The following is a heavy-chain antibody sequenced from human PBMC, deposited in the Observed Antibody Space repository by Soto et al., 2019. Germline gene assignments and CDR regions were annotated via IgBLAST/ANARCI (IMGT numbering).Heavy chain of an antibody. CDR2: IKSKTDGGTT. V-gene: IGHV3-15*01. CDR1: GFTFSNAW. D-gene: IGHD3-9*01. CDR3: TTQIALRYFDWLLENYYFDY. J-gene: IGHJ4*02. Sequence: GGSLRLSCAASGFTFSNAWMSWVRQAPGKGLEWVGRIKSKTDGGTTDYAAPVKGRFTISRDDSKNTLYLQMNSLKTEDTAVYYCTTQIALRYFDWLLENYYFDYWGQGTLVTVSS.